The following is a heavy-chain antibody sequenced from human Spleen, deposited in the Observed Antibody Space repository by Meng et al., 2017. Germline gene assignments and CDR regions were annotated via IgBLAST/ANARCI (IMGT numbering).Heavy chain of an antibody. CDR1: GFTFSNSW. CDR3: ARDLWSAYYNDGMDV. V-gene: IGHV3-52*01. CDR2: IKCDGSEK. D-gene: IGHD3-3*01. J-gene: IGHJ6*02. Sequence: GESLKISCAASGFTFSNSWMHWLCQAPEKGLEWVADIKCDGSEKYYVDSVKGRFTISRDNAKNSLFLQMNSLRVEDTAVYYCARDLWSAYYNDGMDVWGQGTTVTVSS.